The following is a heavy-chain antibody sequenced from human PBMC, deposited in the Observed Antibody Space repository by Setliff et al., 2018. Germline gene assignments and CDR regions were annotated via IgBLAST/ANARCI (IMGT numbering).Heavy chain of an antibody. J-gene: IGHJ4*02. D-gene: IGHD5-12*01. CDR1: GFTFSSYG. V-gene: IGHV3-30*02. Sequence: GGSLRLSCAASGFTFSSYGMHWVRQAPGKGLEWVAFVRYDGSNEYYGDSVKGRFTICRDNSKNTLYLQMKSLRAEDTAVYYCAKGGRDGYNSLDYWGQGTLVTVSS. CDR3: AKGGRDGYNSLDY. CDR2: VRYDGSNE.